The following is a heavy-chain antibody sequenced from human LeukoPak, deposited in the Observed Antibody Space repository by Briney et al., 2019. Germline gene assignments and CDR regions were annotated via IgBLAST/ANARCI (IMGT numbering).Heavy chain of an antibody. J-gene: IGHJ3*02. CDR1: GFTFSSYS. CDR2: ISSSSSTI. Sequence: GSLRLSCAASGFTFSSYSMNWVRQAPGKELEWVSYISSSSSTIYYADSVKGRFTISRDNAKNSLYLQMNSLRAEDTAVYYCAVSGSYSRAFDIWGQGTMVTVSS. V-gene: IGHV3-48*01. CDR3: AVSGSYSRAFDI. D-gene: IGHD1-26*01.